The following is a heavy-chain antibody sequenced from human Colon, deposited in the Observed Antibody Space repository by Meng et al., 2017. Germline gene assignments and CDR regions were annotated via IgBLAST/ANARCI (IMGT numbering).Heavy chain of an antibody. CDR1: GGSFAGFD. CDR2: IDHFGIL. J-gene: IGHJ5*02. V-gene: IGHV4-34*02. D-gene: IGHD2/OR15-2a*01. Sequence: GQFVQLGDELWNLGDTLTAPGAFFGGSFAGFDWSWVRRPPGKGLEWIGAIDHFGILNYTSSLMGRLTMSGETSNTMISLMQSSGTAADTAAYYCATGLLQGNWVEAWGPGTLVTVSS. CDR3: ATGLLQGNWVEA.